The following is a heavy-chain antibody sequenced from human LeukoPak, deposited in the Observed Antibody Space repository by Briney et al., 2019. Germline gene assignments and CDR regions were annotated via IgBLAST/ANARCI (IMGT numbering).Heavy chain of an antibody. CDR1: EIAVSSNY. J-gene: IGHJ5*02. CDR2: IYSGGST. Sequence: GWSLRRYCAYSEIAVSSNYMSLGRQGPGKGLEWVSVIYSGGSTYYADSVKGRFTISRDNSKNTLYLQMNSLRAEDTAVYYCARGGDLWGQGTLVTVSS. V-gene: IGHV3-66*02. CDR3: ARGGDL.